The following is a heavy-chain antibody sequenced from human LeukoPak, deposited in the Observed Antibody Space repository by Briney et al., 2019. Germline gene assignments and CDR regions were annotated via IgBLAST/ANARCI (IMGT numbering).Heavy chain of an antibody. D-gene: IGHD6-13*01. J-gene: IGHJ3*02. Sequence: PGGSLRLSCVVSGFTFSNYDMYWIRQVTGKGLEWVSTIAVAGDTYYTGAVKGRVTTSRENAKNSLYLQMNSLTAGDTAVYYCVGSSGYSSSWYAFHIWGQGTMVTVSS. CDR1: GFTFSNYD. CDR2: IAVAGDT. V-gene: IGHV3-13*04. CDR3: VGSSGYSSSWYAFHI.